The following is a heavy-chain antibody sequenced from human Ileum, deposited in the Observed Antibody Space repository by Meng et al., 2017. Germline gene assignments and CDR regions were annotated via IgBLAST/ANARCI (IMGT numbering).Heavy chain of an antibody. CDR1: GGSISSSSYY. V-gene: IGHV4-39*07. Sequence: SETLSLTCTVSGGSISSSSYYWGWIRQPPGKGLEWIGSIYYSGSTYYNSSLKSRVTISVDTSKNQFSLKLSSVTAADKAAYYCARKYYYDSRVTNWFDPWGQGTLVTVSS. CDR3: ARKYYYDSRVTNWFDP. J-gene: IGHJ5*01. CDR2: IYYSGST. D-gene: IGHD3-22*01.